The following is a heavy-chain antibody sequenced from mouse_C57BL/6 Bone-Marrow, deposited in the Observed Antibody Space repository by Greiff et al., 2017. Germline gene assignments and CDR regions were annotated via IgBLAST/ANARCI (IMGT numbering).Heavy chain of an antibody. CDR3: ARRGGKTDKEMDD. CDR2: ISSGGSYT. V-gene: IGHV5-6*01. J-gene: IGHJ4*01. D-gene: IGHD2-1*01. CDR1: GFTFSSYG. Sequence: EVQVVESGGDLVKPGGSLKLSCAASGFTFSSYGMSWVRQTPDKRLEWVATISSGGSYTSYPDSVKGRFTISRANAKNNLYLTMSSLKFEATAKYNSARRGGKTDKEMDDWGQGTSVNVSA.